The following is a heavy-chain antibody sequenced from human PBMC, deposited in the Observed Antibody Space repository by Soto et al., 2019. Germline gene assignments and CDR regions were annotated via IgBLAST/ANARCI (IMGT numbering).Heavy chain of an antibody. CDR2: ISSSSSTI. D-gene: IGHD3-9*01. V-gene: IGHV3-48*01. CDR1: GFTFSSYS. CDR3: ARRSDDILTGYPRHKRGYYYYGMDV. Sequence: GGSLRLSSAASGFTFSSYSMNWVRQAPGKGLEWVSYISSSSSTIYYADSVKGRFTISRDNAKNSLYLQMNSLRAEDTAVYYCARRSDDILTGYPRHKRGYYYYGMDVWGQGTTVTVSS. J-gene: IGHJ6*02.